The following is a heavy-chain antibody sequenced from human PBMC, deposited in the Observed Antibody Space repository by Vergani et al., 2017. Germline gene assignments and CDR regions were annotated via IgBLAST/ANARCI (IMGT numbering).Heavy chain of an antibody. CDR3: ARDSTQLYYYDSSGYARGAFDI. D-gene: IGHD3-22*01. Sequence: EVQLVESGGGLVQPGGSLRLSCAASGFTFSSYWMSWVRQAPGKGLEWVANIKQDGSEKYYVDSVKGRFTISRDNAKNSLYLQMNSLRAEDTAVYYCARDSTQLYYYDSSGYARGAFDIWGQGTMVTVSS. CDR1: GFTFSSYW. J-gene: IGHJ3*02. CDR2: IKQDGSEK. V-gene: IGHV3-7*01.